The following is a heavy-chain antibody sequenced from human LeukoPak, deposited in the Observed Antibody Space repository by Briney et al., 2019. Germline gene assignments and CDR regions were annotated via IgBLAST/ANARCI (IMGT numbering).Heavy chain of an antibody. V-gene: IGHV4-39*07. CDR1: GGSFSSSSYY. CDR2: IYYSGST. CDR3: ARGGYYGSGNDFRFDP. D-gene: IGHD3-10*01. Sequence: SETLSLTCTVSGGSFSSSSYYWGWIRQPPGKGLEWIGSIYYSGSTYYNPSLKSRVTISVDTSKNQFSLKLKSVTAADTAVYYCARGGYYGSGNDFRFDPWGQGTLVTVSS. J-gene: IGHJ5*02.